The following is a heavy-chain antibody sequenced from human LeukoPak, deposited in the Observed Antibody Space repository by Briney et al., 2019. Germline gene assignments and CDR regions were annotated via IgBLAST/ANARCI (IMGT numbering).Heavy chain of an antibody. CDR2: IYYSGST. CDR3: ARGGGGYCSSTSCYVDWFDP. J-gene: IGHJ5*02. Sequence: SETLSLTCTVSRGAISSYYWSWIRQPPGKGLEWIGYIYYSGSTNYNPSLKSRVTISVDTSKNQFSLKLSSVTAADTAVYYCARGGGGYCSSTSCYVDWFDPWGQGTLVTVSS. D-gene: IGHD2-2*01. V-gene: IGHV4-59*01. CDR1: RGAISSYY.